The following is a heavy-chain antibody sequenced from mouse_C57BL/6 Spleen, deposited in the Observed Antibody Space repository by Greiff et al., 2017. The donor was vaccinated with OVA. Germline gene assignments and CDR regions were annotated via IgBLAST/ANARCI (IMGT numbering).Heavy chain of an antibody. Sequence: EVHLVESGEGLVKPGGSLKLSCAASGFTFSSYAMSWVRQTPEKRLEWVAYISSGGDYIYYPDTVKGRFTISRDNARNTLYLQMSSLKSEDTAMYYCTREGYGNYGDYFDYWGQGTTLTVSS. J-gene: IGHJ2*01. CDR2: ISSGGDYI. D-gene: IGHD2-1*01. V-gene: IGHV5-9-1*02. CDR3: TREGYGNYGDYFDY. CDR1: GFTFSSYA.